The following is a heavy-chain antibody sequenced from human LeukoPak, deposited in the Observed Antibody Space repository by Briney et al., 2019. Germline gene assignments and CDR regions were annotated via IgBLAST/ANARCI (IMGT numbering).Heavy chain of an antibody. CDR2: IIPIFGTA. CDR3: ARDDRVWFGD. CDR1: GGTFTSYA. V-gene: IGHV1-69*01. J-gene: IGHJ4*02. D-gene: IGHD3-10*01. Sequence: GSSVKVSCKASGGTFTSYAISWVRQAPGQGLERMGGIIPIFGTANYAQKFQGRVTITADESTSTAYMERSSLRSEDTAVYYCARDDRVWFGDWGQGTLVTVSS.